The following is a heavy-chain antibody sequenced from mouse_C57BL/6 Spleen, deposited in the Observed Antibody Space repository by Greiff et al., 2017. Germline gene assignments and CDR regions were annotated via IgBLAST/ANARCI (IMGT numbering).Heavy chain of an antibody. J-gene: IGHJ2*01. CDR2: IYPGSGST. V-gene: IGHV1-55*01. Sequence: QVQLQQPGAELVKPGASVKMSCKASGYTFTRYWLTWVKQRPGQGLVWIGDIYPGSGSTNYNEKFKSKATLTVDTSSSTAYMQLSSLTSEDSAVYYCASGDVDYFDYWGQGTTLTVSS. CDR1: GYTFTRYW. CDR3: ASGDVDYFDY. D-gene: IGHD3-3*01.